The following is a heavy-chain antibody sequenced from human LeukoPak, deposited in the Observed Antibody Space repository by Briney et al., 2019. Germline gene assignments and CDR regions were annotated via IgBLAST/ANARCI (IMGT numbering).Heavy chain of an antibody. V-gene: IGHV4-59*08. D-gene: IGHD2-2*01. CDR1: GGSISSYY. J-gene: IGHJ4*02. Sequence: KPSETPSLTCTVSGGSISSYYWSWIRQPPGKGLEWIGYIYYSGSTNYNPSLKSRVTISVDTSKNQFSLKLSSVTAADTAVYYCARQAGPYCSSTTCYLDYWGQGTLVTVSS. CDR3: ARQAGPYCSSTTCYLDY. CDR2: IYYSGST.